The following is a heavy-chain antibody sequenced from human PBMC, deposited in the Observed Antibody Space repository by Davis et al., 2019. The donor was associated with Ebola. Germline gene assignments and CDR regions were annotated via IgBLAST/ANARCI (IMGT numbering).Heavy chain of an antibody. V-gene: IGHV3-43*01. J-gene: IGHJ6*01. CDR2: ITWDGSSI. CDR1: GLTFHNYT. CDR3: AKEDIIGSYNVDV. Sequence: GESLKISCAASGLTFHNYTFHWVRQAPGKGLEWVSLITWDGSSIYADSVKGRFTISRDNGKDSVYLQMNGLRTEDTALYYCAKEDIIGSYNVDVWGQGTTVTVSP. D-gene: IGHD5-24*01.